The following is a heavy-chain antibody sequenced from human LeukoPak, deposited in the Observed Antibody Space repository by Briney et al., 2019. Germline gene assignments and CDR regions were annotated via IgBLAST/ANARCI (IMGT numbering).Heavy chain of an antibody. CDR2: IYYGGNT. Sequence: SETLSLTCGVSGGSFNSDDYYWNWIRQPPGRGLEWIGYIYYGGNTNYNPSLRSRVTISVDTSKNQFSLKLSSVTAADTAVYYCARESRGILDYWGQGTLVTVSS. CDR1: GGSFNSDDYY. V-gene: IGHV4-61*08. J-gene: IGHJ4*02. CDR3: ARESRGILDY. D-gene: IGHD1-26*01.